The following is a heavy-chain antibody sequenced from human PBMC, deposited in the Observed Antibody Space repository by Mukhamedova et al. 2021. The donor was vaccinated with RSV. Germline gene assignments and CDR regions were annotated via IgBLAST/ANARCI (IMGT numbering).Heavy chain of an antibody. D-gene: IGHD2-21*01. CDR2: IYHSGST. Sequence: IGSIYHSGSTYYNPSLKSRVTISVDTSKNQFSLKLSSVTAADTAVYYCARTPRGVVIAIPGDYYYYMDVWGQGTTVTVSS. V-gene: IGHV4-38-2*01. CDR3: ARTPRGVVIAIPGDYYYYMDV. J-gene: IGHJ6*03.